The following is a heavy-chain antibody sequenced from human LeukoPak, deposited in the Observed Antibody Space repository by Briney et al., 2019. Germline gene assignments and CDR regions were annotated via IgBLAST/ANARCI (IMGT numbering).Heavy chain of an antibody. CDR3: AKGPRVRLYSSYYYMDV. D-gene: IGHD2-21*01. J-gene: IGHJ6*03. CDR1: GFTFSSYG. Sequence: PGGSLRLSCAASGFTFSSYGMYWVCQAPGKGLEWVAFIRSDGSDKYYADSVKGRFTISRDNSKNTLYLQMNSLRTEDTALYYCAKGPRVRLYSSYYYMDVWGKGTTVTVSS. CDR2: IRSDGSDK. V-gene: IGHV3-30*02.